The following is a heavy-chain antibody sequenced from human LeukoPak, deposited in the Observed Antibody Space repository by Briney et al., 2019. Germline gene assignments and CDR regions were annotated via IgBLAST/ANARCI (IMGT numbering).Heavy chain of an antibody. J-gene: IGHJ6*03. Sequence: GGSLRLSCAASGFTFSSYGMHWVRQAPGKGLEWVAFIRYDGSNKYYADSVKGRFTISRDNSKNTLYLQMNSLRAEDTAVYYCAKDRRQQLIHSDYMDVWGKGTTVTVSS. D-gene: IGHD6-13*01. V-gene: IGHV3-30*02. CDR3: AKDRRQQLIHSDYMDV. CDR1: GFTFSSYG. CDR2: IRYDGSNK.